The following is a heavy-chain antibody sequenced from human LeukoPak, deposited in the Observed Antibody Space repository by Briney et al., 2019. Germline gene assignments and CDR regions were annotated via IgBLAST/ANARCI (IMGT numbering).Heavy chain of an antibody. CDR3: ARGPNHYYYMDF. D-gene: IGHD2-8*01. CDR1: GYTFTGFY. CDR2: INPDGGVT. V-gene: IGHV1-2*02. Sequence: ASVKVSCKASGYTFTGFYIHWVRQAPGQGLEWMGWINPDGGVTKSAQNFQGRVTMTRDKSINTVYMELSGLTSDDTALYYCARGPNHYYYMDFWGTGTTVSVSS. J-gene: IGHJ6*03.